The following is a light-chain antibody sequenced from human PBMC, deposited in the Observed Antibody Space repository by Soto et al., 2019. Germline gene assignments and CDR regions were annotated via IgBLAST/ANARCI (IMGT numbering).Light chain of an antibody. CDR1: QSVSSSY. J-gene: IGKJ2*01. V-gene: IGKV3-20*01. Sequence: EIVLTQSPGTLSLSPGERATLSCRASQSVSSSYLAWYQQKPGQAPRLLIYGASSRATGIPDRFSGSGSGTDFTLTISRLEPEDCAVYYCQQYGTVRAFGQGTKLEIK. CDR2: GAS. CDR3: QQYGTVRA.